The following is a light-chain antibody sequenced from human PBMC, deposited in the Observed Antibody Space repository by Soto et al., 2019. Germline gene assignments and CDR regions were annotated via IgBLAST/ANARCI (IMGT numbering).Light chain of an antibody. Sequence: QSALTQPASVSGSPGQSITISCTGTSSDVGNYIFVSWYRQHPGKAPKLMIYDINNRPSGVSNRFSGSKSGNTASQTISGLQAEDEADYYCVSYTTSASYVFGTGTKVTVL. J-gene: IGLJ1*01. V-gene: IGLV2-14*01. CDR2: DIN. CDR3: VSYTTSASYV. CDR1: SSDVGNYIF.